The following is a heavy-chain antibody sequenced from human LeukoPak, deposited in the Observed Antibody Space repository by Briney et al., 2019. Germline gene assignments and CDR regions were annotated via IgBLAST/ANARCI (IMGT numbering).Heavy chain of an antibody. CDR1: GYTFTGYY. V-gene: IGHV1-2*02. Sequence: ASVKVSCKASGYTFTGYYMHWVRQAPGQGLEWMGWINPNSGGTNYAQKFQGRVTVTRDTSISTAYMELSRPRSDDTAVYYCARGGRGWLSPYYFDYWGQGTLVTVSS. D-gene: IGHD3-22*01. CDR2: INPNSGGT. CDR3: ARGGRGWLSPYYFDY. J-gene: IGHJ4*02.